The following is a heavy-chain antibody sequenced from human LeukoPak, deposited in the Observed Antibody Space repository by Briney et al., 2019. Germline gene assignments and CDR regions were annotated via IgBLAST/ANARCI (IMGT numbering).Heavy chain of an antibody. CDR3: ARRLAGTEDY. CDR2: IYYSGST. CDR1: GGSISSSSYY. D-gene: IGHD6-13*01. V-gene: IGHV4-39*01. Sequence: SSETLSLTCTVSGGSISSSSYYWGWIRQPPGKGLEWIGSIYYSGSTYYNPSLESRVTISVDTSKNQFSLKLSSVTAADTAVYYCARRLAGTEDYWGQGTLVTVSS. J-gene: IGHJ4*02.